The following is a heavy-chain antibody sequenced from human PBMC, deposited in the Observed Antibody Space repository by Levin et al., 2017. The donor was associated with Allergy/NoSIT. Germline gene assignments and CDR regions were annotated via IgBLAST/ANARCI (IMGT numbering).Heavy chain of an antibody. CDR2: IYYSGST. D-gene: IGHD4-11*01. CDR1: GGSISSGGYY. J-gene: IGHJ6*02. V-gene: IGHV4-31*03. CDR3: ARVRYSNYGMDV. Sequence: SETLSLTCTVSGGSISSGGYYWSWIRQHPGKGLEWIGYIYYSGSTYYNPSLKSRVTISVDTSKNQFSLKLSSVTAADTAVYYCARVRYSNYGMDVWGQGTTVTVSS.